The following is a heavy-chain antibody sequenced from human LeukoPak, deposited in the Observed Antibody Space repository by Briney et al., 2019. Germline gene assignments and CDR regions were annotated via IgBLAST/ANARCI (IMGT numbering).Heavy chain of an antibody. CDR1: GDSINNYY. CDR3: ARRGYYGSGTYFYSWFDP. J-gene: IGHJ5*02. Sequence: SETLSLTCTVSGDSINNYYWSWIRQPPGKGLEWIGYIYYSGSTTYNPSLKSRVTISVDTSKNQFSLKLSSVTAADTAVYYCARRGYYGSGTYFYSWFDPWGQGTLVTSPQ. D-gene: IGHD3-10*01. V-gene: IGHV4-59*08. CDR2: IYYSGST.